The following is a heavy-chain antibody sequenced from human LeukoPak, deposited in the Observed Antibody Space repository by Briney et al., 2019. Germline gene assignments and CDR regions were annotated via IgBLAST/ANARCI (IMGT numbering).Heavy chain of an antibody. J-gene: IGHJ5*02. V-gene: IGHV6-1*01. CDR3: AKNYGDSNWFDP. CDR1: GDSVSSNSAA. CDR2: TYYRSNWFN. Sequence: SQTLSLTCAISGDSVSSNSAAWNWIRQSPSRGLEWLGRTYYRSNWFNDFALSVKSRITINPDTSKNQFSLQLNSVTPEDTAVYYCAKNYGDSNWFDPWGQGTLVSVSS. D-gene: IGHD4-17*01.